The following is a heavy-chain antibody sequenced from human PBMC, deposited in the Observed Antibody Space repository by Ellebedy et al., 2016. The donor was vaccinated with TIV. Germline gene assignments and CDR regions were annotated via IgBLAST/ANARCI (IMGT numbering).Heavy chain of an antibody. CDR1: GYTFSTRS. Sequence: AASVKVSCKASGYTFSTRSLTWVRQAPGQGPQWMGWISTEDGSPTYAQGFTGRFVFSLDTSVSTAYLQIRGLKTEDTAVYYCARLGVSGNYVFDFWGQGTLVTVSS. J-gene: IGHJ5*01. V-gene: IGHV7-4-1*02. D-gene: IGHD3-16*01. CDR2: ISTEDGSP. CDR3: ARLGVSGNYVFDF.